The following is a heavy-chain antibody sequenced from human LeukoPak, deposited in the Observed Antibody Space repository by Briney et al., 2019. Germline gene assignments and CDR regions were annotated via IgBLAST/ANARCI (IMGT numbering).Heavy chain of an antibody. CDR2: IFHAGTT. Sequence: PSGTLSLTCAVSGASISSSNWWSWARQPPGKGLEWIGEIFHAGTTNYNPSLQSRVTISVDNSRNQFSLKLTPVTAADTAVYYCMRTYCSNISCFYFDYWGQGALVTVSS. CDR1: GASISSSNW. J-gene: IGHJ4*02. V-gene: IGHV4-4*02. CDR3: MRTYCSNISCFYFDY. D-gene: IGHD2-2*01.